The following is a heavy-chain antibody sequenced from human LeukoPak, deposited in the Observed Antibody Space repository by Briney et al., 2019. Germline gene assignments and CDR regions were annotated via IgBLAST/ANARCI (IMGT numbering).Heavy chain of an antibody. Sequence: GGSLRLSCAASGFTFSNYALHWVRQAPGKGLEWVSGISVSGGSIYYADSVTGRFTISRDNSKDTLYLQMNGLRVEDTALYYCAKDHSVLTMMRGLDSWGQGTLVTVSS. V-gene: IGHV3-23*01. CDR1: GFTFSNYA. CDR3: AKDHSVLTMMRGLDS. CDR2: ISVSGGSI. J-gene: IGHJ4*02. D-gene: IGHD3-22*01.